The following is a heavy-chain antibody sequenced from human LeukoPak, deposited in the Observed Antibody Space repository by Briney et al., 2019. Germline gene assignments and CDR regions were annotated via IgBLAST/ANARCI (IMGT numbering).Heavy chain of an antibody. D-gene: IGHD7-27*01. J-gene: IGHJ4*02. CDR1: GYSISSGYY. CDR2: IYHSGST. CDR3: ARFLGREYYFDY. Sequence: SETLSLTCTVSGYSISSGYYWGWIRQPPGKGLEWIGSIYHSGSTYYNPSLKSRVTISVDTSKNQFSLKLSSVTAADTAVYYCARFLGREYYFDYWGQGTLVTVSS. V-gene: IGHV4-38-2*02.